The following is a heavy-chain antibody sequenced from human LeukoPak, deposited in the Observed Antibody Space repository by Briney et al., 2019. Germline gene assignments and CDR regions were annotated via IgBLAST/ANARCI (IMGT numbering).Heavy chain of an antibody. J-gene: IGHJ6*02. Sequence: GGSLRLSCAASGFTVSSNYMSWVRQAPGKGLEWVSVIYSGGSTYYADYVKGRFTISRDNSKNTLYLQMKSLRAEDTAVYYCAREEYGSERDYYYYYGMDVWGQGTTVTVSS. CDR1: GFTVSSNY. V-gene: IGHV3-66*02. CDR2: IYSGGST. CDR3: AREEYGSERDYYYYYGMDV. D-gene: IGHD3-10*01.